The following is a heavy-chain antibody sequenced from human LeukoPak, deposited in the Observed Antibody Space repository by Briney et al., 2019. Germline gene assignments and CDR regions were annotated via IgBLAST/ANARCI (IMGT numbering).Heavy chain of an antibody. CDR3: ARLTPYPGVWASDY. CDR2: IFYNGSI. J-gene: IGHJ4*02. CDR1: GDSMSTHY. Sequence: SETLSLTCTVSGDSMSTHYWSWIRQPPGKGLEWIGYIFYNGSINYNPSLKSRVTMSVDTSKNQFSLKLSSVTAADTAVYYCARLTPYPGVWASDYWGQGTLVTVSS. V-gene: IGHV4-59*08. D-gene: IGHD4-23*01.